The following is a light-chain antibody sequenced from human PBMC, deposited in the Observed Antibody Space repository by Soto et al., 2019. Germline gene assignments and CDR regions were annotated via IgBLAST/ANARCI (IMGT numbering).Light chain of an antibody. CDR3: SSYTSSSTFVV. CDR1: SSDVGSYNR. Sequence: QSVLTQPPSVSGPPGQSVTISCTGTSSDVGSYNRVSWYQQPPGTAPKLMIYEVSNRPSGVPDRFSGSKSGNTASLTISGLQAEDEADYYCSSYTSSSTFVVFGGGTKVTVL. V-gene: IGLV2-18*02. J-gene: IGLJ2*01. CDR2: EVS.